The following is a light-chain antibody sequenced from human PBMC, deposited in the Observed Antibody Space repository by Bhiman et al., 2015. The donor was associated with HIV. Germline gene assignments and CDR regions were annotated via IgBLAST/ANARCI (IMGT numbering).Light chain of an antibody. CDR2: DVN. V-gene: IGLV2-14*01. Sequence: QSVLTQPASVSGSPGQSIAISCTGTSSDVGAYNLVSWYQQHPGKAPKLMICDVNKRPSGVSNRFSGSKSGNTASLTISGLQAEDEADYYCSSYTSSNTYVFGTGTKVTVL. CDR3: SSYTSSNTYV. CDR1: SSDVGAYNL. J-gene: IGLJ1*01.